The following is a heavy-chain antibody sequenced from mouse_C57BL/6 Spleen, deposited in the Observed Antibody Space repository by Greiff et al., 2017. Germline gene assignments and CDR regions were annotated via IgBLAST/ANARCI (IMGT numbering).Heavy chain of an antibody. CDR2: ISDGGSYT. J-gene: IGHJ4*01. CDR3: ARAYYYGSSYAMDY. CDR1: GFTFSSYA. V-gene: IGHV5-4*03. D-gene: IGHD1-1*01. Sequence: EVKLMESGGGLVKPGGSLKLSCAASGFTFSSYAMSWVRQTPEKRLEWVATISDGGSYTYYPDNVKGRFTISRDNAKNNLYLQMSHLKSEDTAMYYCARAYYYGSSYAMDYWGQGTSVTVSS.